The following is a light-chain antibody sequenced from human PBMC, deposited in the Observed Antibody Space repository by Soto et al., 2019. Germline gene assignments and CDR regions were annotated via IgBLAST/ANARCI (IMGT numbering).Light chain of an antibody. J-gene: IGKJ1*01. V-gene: IGKV3-15*01. Sequence: EIVMTQSPATLSLSPGERATLSCRASQSVSGNLAWYQQKPGQAPRRLIYGASTSATGITARFSGSGSGTEFTLTISSQHSEYFAVYYWQHYNKWPETFGQGTKVEIK. CDR3: QHYNKWPET. CDR2: GAS. CDR1: QSVSGN.